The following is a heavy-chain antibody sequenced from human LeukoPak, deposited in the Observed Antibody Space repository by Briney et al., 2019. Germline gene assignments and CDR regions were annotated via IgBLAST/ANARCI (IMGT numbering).Heavy chain of an antibody. Sequence: GGSLRLSCAASGFTFSAYGVTWVRQAPGKGLEWVSSMGVSGDNVHYADSVKGRFAISRDNSKNTLFLQMNSLRAEDAAVYYCAKDPNGDYVGAFDTWGQGTMVIVSS. D-gene: IGHD4-17*01. CDR2: MGVSGDNV. CDR1: GFTFSAYG. V-gene: IGHV3-23*01. J-gene: IGHJ3*02. CDR3: AKDPNGDYVGAFDT.